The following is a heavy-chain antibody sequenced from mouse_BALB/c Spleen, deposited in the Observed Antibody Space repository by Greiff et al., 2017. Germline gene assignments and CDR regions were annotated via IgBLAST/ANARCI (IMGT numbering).Heavy chain of an antibody. CDR3: AVSRNGVFDY. J-gene: IGHJ2*01. CDR2: ISSGSSTI. CDR1: GFTFSSFG. V-gene: IGHV5-17*02. Sequence: DVHLVESGGGLVQPGGSRKLSCAASGFTFSSFGMHWVRQAPEKGLEWVAYISSGSSTIYYADTVKGRFTISRDNPKNTLFLQMTSLRSEDTAMYYCAVSRNGVFDYGGQGTTLTFAS.